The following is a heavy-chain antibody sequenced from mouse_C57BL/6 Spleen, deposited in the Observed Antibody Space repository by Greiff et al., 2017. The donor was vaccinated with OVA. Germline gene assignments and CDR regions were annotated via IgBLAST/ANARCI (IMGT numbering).Heavy chain of an antibody. CDR2: IDPSDSET. Sequence: QVQLQQPGAELVRPGSSVKLSCKASGYTFTSYWMHWVKQRPIQGLEWIGNIDPSDSETNYNQKFKDKATLTLDKSSSTAYMQLLSLTAEDSAVYYCARGDWEYFDYWGQGTTLTVSS. J-gene: IGHJ2*01. D-gene: IGHD4-1*01. CDR1: GYTFTSYW. V-gene: IGHV1-52*01. CDR3: ARGDWEYFDY.